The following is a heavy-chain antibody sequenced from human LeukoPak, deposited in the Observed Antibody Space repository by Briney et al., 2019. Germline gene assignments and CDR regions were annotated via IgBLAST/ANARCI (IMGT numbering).Heavy chain of an antibody. CDR2: INHSGST. CDR3: ARGHLGSYYYYYMDV. D-gene: IGHD3-16*01. V-gene: IGHV4-34*01. J-gene: IGHJ6*03. CDR1: GGSFSGYY. Sequence: PSETLSLTCAVYGGSFSGYYWSWIRQPPGEGLEWIGEINHSGSTNYNPSLKSRVTISVDTSKNQFSLKLSSVTAADTAVYYCARGHLGSYYYYYMDVWGKGTTVTVSS.